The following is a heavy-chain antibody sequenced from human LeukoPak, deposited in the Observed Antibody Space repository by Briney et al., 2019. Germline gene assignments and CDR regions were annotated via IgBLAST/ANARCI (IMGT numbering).Heavy chain of an antibody. CDR2: IRYDGSNK. CDR1: GFTFRSYG. D-gene: IGHD3-22*01. CDR3: AKVGDYYDSSGYHNL. V-gene: IGHV3-30*02. J-gene: IGHJ5*02. Sequence: PGGSLRLSCAASGFTFRSYGMPWVRQAPGKGLEWVAFIRYDGSNKDYADSVKGRFTISRDNSKDTLYLQMNSLRPEDTAVYYCAKVGDYYDSSGYHNLWGQGTLVTVSS.